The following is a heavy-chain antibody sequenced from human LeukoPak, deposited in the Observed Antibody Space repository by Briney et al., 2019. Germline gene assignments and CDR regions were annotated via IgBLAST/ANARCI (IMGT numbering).Heavy chain of an antibody. J-gene: IGHJ3*02. CDR1: GGSISSGGYY. CDR3: ERRGWTDCSSTSCYGSAFDI. Sequence: SQTLSLTCPVSGGSISSGGYYWSWIRQPPGKGLEWIGYIYHSGITYYNPSLKSRVTISVDRSKNQFSLKLSSVTAADTAVYYCERRGWTDCSSTSCYGSAFDIWGQGTMVTVSS. V-gene: IGHV4-30-2*01. CDR2: IYHSGIT. D-gene: IGHD2-2*01.